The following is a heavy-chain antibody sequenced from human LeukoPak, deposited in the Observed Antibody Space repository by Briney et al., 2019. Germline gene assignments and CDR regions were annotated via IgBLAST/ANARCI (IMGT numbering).Heavy chain of an antibody. V-gene: IGHV3-53*04. CDR1: GFTFSSYW. CDR3: ASLNYGGNSPVDY. J-gene: IGHJ4*02. D-gene: IGHD4-23*01. Sequence: PGGSLRLSCAASGFTFSSYWMHWVRQAPGKGLEWVSVIYSGGSTYYADSVKGRFTISRHNSKNTLYLQMNSLRAEDTAVYYCASLNYGGNSPVDYWGQGTLVTVSS. CDR2: IYSGGST.